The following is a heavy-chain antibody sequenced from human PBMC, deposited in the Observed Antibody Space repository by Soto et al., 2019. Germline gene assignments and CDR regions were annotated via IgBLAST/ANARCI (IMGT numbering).Heavy chain of an antibody. J-gene: IGHJ4*02. CDR3: ARNLVRGGRDSLGLNYFDY. Sequence: QVQLVQSGAEVKKPGSSVKVSCKASGGTFSSYAISWVRQAPGQGLEWMGGIIPLFGAPNYAQKFQGRVTITADESTTTASMELSSLRSEDTAVYYCARNLVRGGRDSLGLNYFDYWGQGTLVTVSS. CDR2: IIPLFGAP. D-gene: IGHD3-16*01. CDR1: GGTFSSYA. V-gene: IGHV1-69*01.